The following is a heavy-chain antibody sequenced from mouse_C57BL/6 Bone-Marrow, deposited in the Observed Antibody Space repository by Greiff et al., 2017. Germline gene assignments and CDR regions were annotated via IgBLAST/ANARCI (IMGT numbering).Heavy chain of an antibody. V-gene: IGHV1-64*01. Sequence: QVQLQQPGAELVKPGASVKLSCKASGYTFTNYWMHWVKQRPGQGLEWIGMMHPNGGSPDYNEKFKGKATLTADKSSSTAYMELRSLTSEDSAVYFCARKGPYGSWFAYWGQGTLVTVSA. J-gene: IGHJ3*01. D-gene: IGHD2-2*01. CDR1: GYTFTNYW. CDR2: MHPNGGSP. CDR3: ARKGPYGSWFAY.